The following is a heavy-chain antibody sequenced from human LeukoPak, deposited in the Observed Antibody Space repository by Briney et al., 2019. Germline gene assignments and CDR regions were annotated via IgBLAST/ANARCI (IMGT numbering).Heavy chain of an antibody. V-gene: IGHV4-4*02. CDR1: GGSISSSNW. Sequence: SGTLSLTCAVSGGSISSSNWWSWIRQPPGKALEWIGTIYHSGSTYYNPSLRSRVTISVDTSKNQFSLKLSSATTADTALYFCARDLGYCSGGTCSYYYHYGMDVWGQGTTVTVSS. D-gene: IGHD2-15*01. CDR2: IYHSGST. CDR3: ARDLGYCSGGTCSYYYHYGMDV. J-gene: IGHJ6*02.